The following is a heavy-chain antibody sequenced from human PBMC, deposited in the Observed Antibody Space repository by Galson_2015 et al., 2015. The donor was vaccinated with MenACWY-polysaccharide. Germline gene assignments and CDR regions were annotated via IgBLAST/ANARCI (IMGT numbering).Heavy chain of an antibody. D-gene: IGHD5-12*01. CDR3: ATIRGSAPNYYMDV. CDR1: GLRFGSYG. Sequence: LRLSCAASGLRFGSYGMQWVHQAPGKGLEWVALIWYDGSNKYYSEPVKGRFAISRDNSKNTLYLQMNSLRVEDTAVYYCATIRGSAPNYYMDVWGKGTTVTVSS. J-gene: IGHJ6*03. V-gene: IGHV3-33*03. CDR2: IWYDGSNK.